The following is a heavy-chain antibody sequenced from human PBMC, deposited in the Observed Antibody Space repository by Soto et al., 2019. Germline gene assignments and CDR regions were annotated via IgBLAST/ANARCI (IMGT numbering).Heavy chain of an antibody. CDR1: GDSVSSNSAA. D-gene: IGHD3-9*01. CDR2: TYYRSKWYN. CDR3: ARSRVYYDILTGYYTSAFDI. V-gene: IGHV6-1*01. Sequence: SQTLSLPCAISGDSVSSNSAAWNWIRPSPSRGLEWLGRTYYRSKWYNDYAVSVKSRITINPDTSKNQFSLQLNSVTPEDTAVYYCARSRVYYDILTGYYTSAFDIWGQGTMVTVSS. J-gene: IGHJ3*02.